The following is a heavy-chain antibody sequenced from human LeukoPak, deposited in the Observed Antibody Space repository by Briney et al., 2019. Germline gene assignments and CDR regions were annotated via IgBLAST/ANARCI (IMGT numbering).Heavy chain of an antibody. Sequence: SETLSLTCAVYGGSFSGYYWSWIRQPPGKGLEWIGEINHSGSTNYNPSLKSRVTISVDTSKNQFSLKLSSVTAADTAVYYCASGRNFWSGYYFDYGGQGTLVTVSS. CDR3: ASGRNFWSGYYFDY. D-gene: IGHD3-3*01. CDR1: GGSFSGYY. J-gene: IGHJ4*02. V-gene: IGHV4-34*01. CDR2: INHSGST.